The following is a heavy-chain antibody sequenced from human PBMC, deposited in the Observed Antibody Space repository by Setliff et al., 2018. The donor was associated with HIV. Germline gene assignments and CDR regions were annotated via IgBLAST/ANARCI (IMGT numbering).Heavy chain of an antibody. Sequence: ASVKVSCKASGYTFTSYGISWVRQAPGQGLEWMGWISAYNGDTHFEQNLQGRVTMTTDTSTSTAYMELRSLRSDDTAMFYCARDPGYCSGGRCYGAYFQHWG. CDR2: ISAYNGDT. CDR1: GYTFTSYG. V-gene: IGHV1-18*01. J-gene: IGHJ1*01. CDR3: ARDPGYCSGGRCYGAYFQH. D-gene: IGHD2-15*01.